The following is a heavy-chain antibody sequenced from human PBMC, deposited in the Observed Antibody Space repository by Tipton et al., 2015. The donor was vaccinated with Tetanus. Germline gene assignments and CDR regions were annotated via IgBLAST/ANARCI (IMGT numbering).Heavy chain of an antibody. V-gene: IGHV3-30*18. Sequence: SLRLSCAASGFSFSTYGIHWVRQAPGKGLEWVALISYDGINKYYADSVKGRITVSRDNSKNTLYLQMNSLRVEDTAVYYCAKDTYCSAGNCYNNYYGMDVWGQGTTVTVSS. CDR1: GFSFSTYG. CDR3: AKDTYCSAGNCYNNYYGMDV. CDR2: ISYDGINK. D-gene: IGHD2-15*01. J-gene: IGHJ6*02.